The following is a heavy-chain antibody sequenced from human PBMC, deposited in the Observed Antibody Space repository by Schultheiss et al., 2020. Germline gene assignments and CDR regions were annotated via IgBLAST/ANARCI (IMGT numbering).Heavy chain of an antibody. CDR2: ISWNSGSI. CDR3: ARDSDYGDYYYYYGMDV. V-gene: IGHV3-9*01. Sequence: GGSLRLSCAASGFTFDDYAMHWVRQAPGKGLEWVSGISWNSGSIGYADSVKGRFTISRDNAKNSLYLQMNSLRAEDTAVYYCARDSDYGDYYYYYGMDVWGKGTTVTVSS. J-gene: IGHJ6*04. D-gene: IGHD4-17*01. CDR1: GFTFDDYA.